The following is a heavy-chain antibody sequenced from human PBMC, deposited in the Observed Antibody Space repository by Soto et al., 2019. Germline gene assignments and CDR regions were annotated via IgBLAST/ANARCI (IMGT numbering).Heavy chain of an antibody. CDR2: IIPILGIA. Sequence: QVQLVQSGAEVKKPGSSVKVSCKASGGTFSSYTISWVRQAPGQGIEWMGRIIPILGIADYAQNFQGRVTITADKSTSTAYIELSSLRSEDTAVYYFAREQVILGAYGMDVWCQGTTVTVSS. V-gene: IGHV1-69*08. J-gene: IGHJ6*02. CDR3: AREQVILGAYGMDV. D-gene: IGHD3-10*01. CDR1: GGTFSSYT.